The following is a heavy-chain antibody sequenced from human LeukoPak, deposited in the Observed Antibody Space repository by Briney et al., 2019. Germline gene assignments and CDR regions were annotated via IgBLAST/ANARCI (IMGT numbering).Heavy chain of an antibody. CDR1: RGSIGVDH. D-gene: IGHD6-19*01. J-gene: IGHJ4*02. Sequence: PSEALSLTCTISRGSIGVDHSSWSRQALGEGLEWRAYISYTGITSYNPSPRSRVSISLNTPENQFSLRLTSVTAADTAVYYCARAVTGTSLVDFWGQGTLVGVSS. CDR2: ISYTGIT. V-gene: IGHV4-59*08. CDR3: ARAVTGTSLVDF.